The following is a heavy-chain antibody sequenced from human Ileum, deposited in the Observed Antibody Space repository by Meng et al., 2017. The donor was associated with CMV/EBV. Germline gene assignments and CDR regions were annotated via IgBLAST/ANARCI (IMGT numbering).Heavy chain of an antibody. J-gene: IGHJ4*02. CDR2: VYQSGTV. D-gene: IGHD6-13*01. CDR3: ARVMTSSSWIDF. Sequence: TCAVSRGSIGTTNWWSWVRQPPGKGLEWIGEVYQSGTVNYNPSLASRVSLSVDKSKNQFSLNLTSVTAADTAVYYCARVMTSSSWIDFWGPGTLVTVSS. V-gene: IGHV4-4*02. CDR1: RGSIGTTNW.